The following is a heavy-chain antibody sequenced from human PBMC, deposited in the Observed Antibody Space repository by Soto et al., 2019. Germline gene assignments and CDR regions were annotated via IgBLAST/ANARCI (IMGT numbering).Heavy chain of an antibody. Sequence: PGGSLRLSCAASGFTFSSYAMHWVRQAPGKGLGWVAVISYDGSNKYYADSVKGRFTISRDNSKNTLYLQMNSLRAEDTAVYYCARDYGYSSSEYYYYGMDVWGQGATVTVSS. CDR2: ISYDGSNK. V-gene: IGHV3-30-3*01. J-gene: IGHJ6*02. CDR1: GFTFSSYA. D-gene: IGHD6-6*01. CDR3: ARDYGYSSSEYYYYGMDV.